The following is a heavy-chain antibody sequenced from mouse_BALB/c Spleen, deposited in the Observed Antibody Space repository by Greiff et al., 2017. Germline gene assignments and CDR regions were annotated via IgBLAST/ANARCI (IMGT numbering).Heavy chain of an antibody. Sequence: QVQLKQSGAELVKPGASVKLSCKASGYTFTSYWIHWVKLRPGQGFEWIGEINPSNGGTNYNEKFKRKATLTVDKSSSTAYMQLSSLTSEDSAVYYCTYYGSSWYFDVWGAGTTVTVSS. CDR1: GYTFTSYW. J-gene: IGHJ1*01. CDR3: TYYGSSWYFDV. CDR2: INPSNGGT. D-gene: IGHD1-1*01. V-gene: IGHV1S16*01.